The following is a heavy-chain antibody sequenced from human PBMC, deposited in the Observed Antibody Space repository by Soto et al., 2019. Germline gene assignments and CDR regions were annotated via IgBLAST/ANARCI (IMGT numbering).Heavy chain of an antibody. CDR1: GGSFRGYY. Sequence: PSEPLSLACAVYGGSFRGYYWSWIRQAPGKGLEWIGEINHSGSTNYNPSLKSRVTISVDTSKNQFSLKLSSVTAADTAVYYCARASLRLLWFGEFKYYYYGMDVWGQGTTVTVSS. CDR3: ARASLRLLWFGEFKYYYYGMDV. D-gene: IGHD3-10*01. CDR2: INHSGST. J-gene: IGHJ6*02. V-gene: IGHV4-34*01.